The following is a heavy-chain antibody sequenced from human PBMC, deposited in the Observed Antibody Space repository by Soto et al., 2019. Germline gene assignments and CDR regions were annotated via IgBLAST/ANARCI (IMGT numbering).Heavy chain of an antibody. D-gene: IGHD6-13*01. CDR2: ISGSGGST. CDR1: GFTFSSYA. CDR3: AKVTAGLASSWFDAFDI. V-gene: IGHV3-23*01. J-gene: IGHJ3*02. Sequence: EVQLLESGGGLVQPGGSLRLSCAASGFTFSSYAMSWVRQAPGKGLEWVSAISGSGGSTYYADSVKGRFTISRDNSKNTLYLQMSSLRAEETAVYYCAKVTAGLASSWFDAFDIWGQGTMVTVSS.